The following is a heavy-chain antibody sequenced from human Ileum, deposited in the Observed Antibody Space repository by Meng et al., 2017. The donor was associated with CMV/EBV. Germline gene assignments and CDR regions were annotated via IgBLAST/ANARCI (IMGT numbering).Heavy chain of an antibody. J-gene: IGHJ4*02. D-gene: IGHD7-27*01. V-gene: IGHV1-2*02. CDR1: GNIFPGYY. Sequence: QSPLVTSGSGLKKPGASVKVSCKASGNIFPGYYMHWVRQAPGQGLEWVGCINLNSGVIDFARKFQGRITLTRDTSITTAYMELTRLIYDDTAVYYCARENWVYDYWGQGTLVTVSS. CDR3: ARENWVYDY. CDR2: INLNSGVI.